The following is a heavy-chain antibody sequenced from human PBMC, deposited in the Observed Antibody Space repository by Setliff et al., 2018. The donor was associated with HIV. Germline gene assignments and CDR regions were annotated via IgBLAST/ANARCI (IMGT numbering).Heavy chain of an antibody. CDR1: GGSINITNFY. Sequence: SETLSLTCTVSGGSINITNFYWAWIRQPPGKGLEWLGSIYYSGTTYVHPSLKSRVTISIDTFKSQFSLKLRSVNAADTAVYYCASWGAGSNSGFDYWGRGALVTV. D-gene: IGHD3-16*01. CDR2: IYYSGTT. CDR3: ASWGAGSNSGFDY. V-gene: IGHV4-39*07. J-gene: IGHJ4*02.